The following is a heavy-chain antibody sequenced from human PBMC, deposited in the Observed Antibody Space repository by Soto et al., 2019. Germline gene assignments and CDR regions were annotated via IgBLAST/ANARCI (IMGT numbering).Heavy chain of an antibody. J-gene: IGHJ6*02. Sequence: LRLSCAASGFTFNSYGMHWVRQGPGNGLELVAFISYDSTKTYYADSVKGRFTISRDNSNSALYVQMNSLTGEDTAVYYCARTRSAWSDFHYYSLDVWGQGTKVTVSS. CDR1: GFTFNSYG. V-gene: IGHV3-30*03. CDR2: ISYDSTKT. CDR3: ARTRSAWSDFHYYSLDV. D-gene: IGHD1-26*01.